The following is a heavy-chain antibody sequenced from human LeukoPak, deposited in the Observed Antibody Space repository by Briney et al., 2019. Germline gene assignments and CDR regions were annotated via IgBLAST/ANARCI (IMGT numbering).Heavy chain of an antibody. CDR2: TYVSANG. V-gene: IGHV4-4*07. Sequence: SETLSLTCTVSGGSISSYYWSWIRQPAGKGLEWIGRTYVSANGNYNPSLKSRATMSVDTSKNQLSLKLRSVTAADTAVYYCARGSNWFDPWGQGTLVTVSS. CDR1: GGSISSYY. CDR3: ARGSNWFDP. J-gene: IGHJ5*02.